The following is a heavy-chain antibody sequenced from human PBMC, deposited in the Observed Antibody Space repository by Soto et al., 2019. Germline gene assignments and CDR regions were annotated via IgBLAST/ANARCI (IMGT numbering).Heavy chain of an antibody. CDR2: IKSKTDGGTT. J-gene: IGHJ4*01. V-gene: IGHV3-15*07. CDR3: TTDSYSTIIIVRFDY. Sequence: EVLLVESGGGLVKPGGSLRLSCAASGFTFTNAWINWVRQAPGKGLEWVGRIKSKTDGGTTDYAEPVKGRFDISRDDSNNMVYLQMNSLKIEDTAIYYCTTDSYSTIIIVRFDYWGHGTLVTVSP. CDR1: GFTFTNAW. D-gene: IGHD2-8*01.